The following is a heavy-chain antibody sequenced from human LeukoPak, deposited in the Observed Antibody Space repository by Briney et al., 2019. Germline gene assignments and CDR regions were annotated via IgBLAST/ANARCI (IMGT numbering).Heavy chain of an antibody. J-gene: IGHJ4*02. D-gene: IGHD5-24*01. CDR1: GGSISSSSYY. CDR3: ARRRDGYNLWGFTDYFDY. V-gene: IGHV4-39*01. Sequence: SETLSLTCTVPGGSISSSSYYWGWIRQPPGKGLEWIGSIYYSGSTYYNPSLKSRVTISVDTSKNQFSLKLSSVTAADTAVYYCARRRDGYNLWGFTDYFDYWGQGTLVTVSS. CDR2: IYYSGST.